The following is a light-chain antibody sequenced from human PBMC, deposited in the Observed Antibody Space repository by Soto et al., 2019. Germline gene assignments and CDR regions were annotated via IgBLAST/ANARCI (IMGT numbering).Light chain of an antibody. J-gene: IGLJ1*01. V-gene: IGLV2-14*03. CDR3: CSYTNSNTYV. Sequence: QSALTQPASVSGSPGQSITISCTGTSSDIGGYNYVSWYQQHPGKAPKLMIYDVSNRPSGVSKRFSGSKSGNTASLTISGLQAEDEADYYCCSYTNSNTYVFGTGTKLTVL. CDR2: DVS. CDR1: SSDIGGYNY.